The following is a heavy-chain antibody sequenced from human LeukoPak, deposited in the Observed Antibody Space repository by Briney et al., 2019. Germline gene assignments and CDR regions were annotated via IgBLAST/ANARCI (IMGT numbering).Heavy chain of an antibody. D-gene: IGHD3-9*01. V-gene: IGHV1-2*02. CDR2: INPNSGGT. CDR3: ARDPYYDILTGYLYFDY. J-gene: IGHJ4*02. Sequence: ASVKVSCKASGYTFTGYYMHWVRQAPGQGLEWMGWINPNSGGTNYAQKFQGRVTMTRDTSISTAYMELSRLRSDDTAVYYCARDPYYDILTGYLYFDYWGQGTLVTV. CDR1: GYTFTGYY.